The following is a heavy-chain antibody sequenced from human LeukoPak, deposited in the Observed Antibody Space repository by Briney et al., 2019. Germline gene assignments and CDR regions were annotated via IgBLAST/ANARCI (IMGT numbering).Heavy chain of an antibody. J-gene: IGHJ2*01. CDR3: ARGSGTTDWYFDL. CDR2: IWYDGSNK. V-gene: IGHV3-33*01. D-gene: IGHD4-17*01. Sequence: PGGSLRLSCKASGFTFRNYGMDWVRQAPGKGLEWVAIIWYDGSNKYSADSVKGRFTISRDNSKNTLYLQMNSLRVEDTAVYYCARGSGTTDWYFDLWGRGTLVTVSS. CDR1: GFTFRNYG.